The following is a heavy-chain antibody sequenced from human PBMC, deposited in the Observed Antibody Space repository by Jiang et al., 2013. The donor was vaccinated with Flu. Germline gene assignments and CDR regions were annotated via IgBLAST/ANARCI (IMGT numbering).Heavy chain of an antibody. D-gene: IGHD3-22*01. V-gene: IGHV4-4*07. CDR1: GDSSTSYY. Sequence: GPGLVKSSETLSLTCTVSGDSSTSYYWTWIRQTAGKGLEWIGRMYNSGSTNYSPSLQSRVTMSVDTSKNQFSLKLRSVSAADTAMYYCAITYYFDSSDYFSNDAFNV. CDR2: MYNSGST. J-gene: IGHJ3*01. CDR3: AITYYFDSSDYFSNDAFNV.